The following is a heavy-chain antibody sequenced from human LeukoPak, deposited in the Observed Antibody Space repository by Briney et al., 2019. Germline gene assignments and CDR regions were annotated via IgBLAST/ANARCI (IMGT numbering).Heavy chain of an antibody. D-gene: IGHD3-10*01. V-gene: IGHV4-59*01. CDR3: AREAVAGGSGSNYYYYYGVDV. CDR1: GGSINNYY. J-gene: IGHJ6*02. CDR2: ISYSGST. Sequence: SETLSLTCTVSGGSINNYYWSWIRQPPGKGLEWIGFISYSGSTNYNPSLKSRVTISVDTTKNHFSLKLSSVTAADTAVYYCAREAVAGGSGSNYYYYYGVDVWGQGTTVTVSS.